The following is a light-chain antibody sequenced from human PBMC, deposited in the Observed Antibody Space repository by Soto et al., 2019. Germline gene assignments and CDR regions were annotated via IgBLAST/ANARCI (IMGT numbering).Light chain of an antibody. CDR1: SSNIGNNY. J-gene: IGLJ1*01. CDR3: GTWDSSLSAGV. Sequence: VLTQPPSVSAAPGQKVTISCSGSSSNIGNNYVSWYQQLPGTAPKLLIYDNNKRPSGVPDRFSGSKSGTSATLGITGLQTGDEADYYCGTWDSSLSAGVFGSGTKVTVL. V-gene: IGLV1-51*01. CDR2: DNN.